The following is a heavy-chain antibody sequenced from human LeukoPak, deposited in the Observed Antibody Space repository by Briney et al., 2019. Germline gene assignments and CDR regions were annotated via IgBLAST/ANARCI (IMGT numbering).Heavy chain of an antibody. CDR1: GFTFRNYA. CDR3: VKDRAASPPRNNMDV. V-gene: IGHV3-23*01. J-gene: IGHJ6*03. Sequence: GGSLRLSCAASGFTFRNYAMSWVRQAPGMGLEWISIISDGGGTTYYADSVKGRFTISRDNSENTLYLQMNTLRTEDTAIYYCVKDRAASPPRNNMDVWGKGTTVTVSS. CDR2: ISDGGGTT. D-gene: IGHD6-13*01.